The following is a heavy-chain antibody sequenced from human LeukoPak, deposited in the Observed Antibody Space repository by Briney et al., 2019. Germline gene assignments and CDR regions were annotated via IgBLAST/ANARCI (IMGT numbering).Heavy chain of an antibody. Sequence: GGSLRLSCAASGFTFSSYSMNWVRQAPGKGLEWVSSISSSSSYIYYADLVKGRFTISRDNAKNSLYLQMNSLRAEDTAVYYCARESDSSGYNDYWGQGTLVTVSS. V-gene: IGHV3-21*01. J-gene: IGHJ4*02. D-gene: IGHD3-22*01. CDR3: ARESDSSGYNDY. CDR2: ISSSSSYI. CDR1: GFTFSSYS.